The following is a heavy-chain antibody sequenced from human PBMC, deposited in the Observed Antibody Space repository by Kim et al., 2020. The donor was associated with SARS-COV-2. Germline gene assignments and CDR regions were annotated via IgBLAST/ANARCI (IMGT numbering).Heavy chain of an antibody. CDR2: IYYSGST. D-gene: IGHD4-17*01. J-gene: IGHJ3*02. CDR3: ARQPLPLHDYGDYSDAFDI. Sequence: SETLSLTCTVSGGSISSYYWSWIRQPPGKGLEWIGYIYYSGSTNYNPSLKSRVTISVDTSKNQFSLKLSSVTAADTAVYYCARQPLPLHDYGDYSDAFDIWGQGTMVTVSS. V-gene: IGHV4-59*13. CDR1: GGSISSYY.